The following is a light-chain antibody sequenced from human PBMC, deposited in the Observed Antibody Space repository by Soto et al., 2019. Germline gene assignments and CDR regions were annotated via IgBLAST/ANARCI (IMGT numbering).Light chain of an antibody. CDR1: QSVSSTY. CDR2: GAS. V-gene: IGKV3-20*01. J-gene: IGKJ1*01. Sequence: EIVLTQSPGTLSLSPGERATLSCRASQSVSSTYLAWYQQKPGQAPRLLIYGASSRATGIPDRFSGSGSGNDFTRTISRLEPEDFAVSYCQQYGSSPPWTFGQGIKVEIK. CDR3: QQYGSSPPWT.